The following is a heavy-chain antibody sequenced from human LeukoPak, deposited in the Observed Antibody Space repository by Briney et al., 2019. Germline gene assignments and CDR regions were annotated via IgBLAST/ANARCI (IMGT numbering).Heavy chain of an antibody. J-gene: IGHJ4*02. Sequence: GGSLRLSCAASGFAFSDYYMSWIRQAPGKGLEWVSYISSRGNTIYYADSVKGRFTISRDNAKNSLYLQMNSLRAEDTAVYYCVRACGGDCYLADYWGQGTLVTVSS. CDR1: GFAFSDYY. V-gene: IGHV3-11*04. CDR3: VRACGGDCYLADY. CDR2: ISSRGNTI. D-gene: IGHD2-21*02.